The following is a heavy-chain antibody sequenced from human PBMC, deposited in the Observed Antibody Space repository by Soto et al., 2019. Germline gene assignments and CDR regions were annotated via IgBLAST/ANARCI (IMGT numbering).Heavy chain of an antibody. V-gene: IGHV3-33*03. D-gene: IGHD3-16*01. CDR1: GFTFSGHG. CDR3: ARGSKNKAVDP. CDR2: IWHDGTNQ. J-gene: IGHJ5*02. Sequence: QVQLVESGGGVVQPGRSLRLSCAASGFTFSGHGMHWVRQAPGKGLEWVAAIWHDGTNQYYADSVRGRFIISRDNSKNTLNPQMNSLVAGDTAVFYCARGSKNKAVDPWGQGNLVTGSS.